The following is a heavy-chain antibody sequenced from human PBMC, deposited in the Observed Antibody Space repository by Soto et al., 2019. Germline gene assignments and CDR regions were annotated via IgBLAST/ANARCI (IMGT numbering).Heavy chain of an antibody. J-gene: IGHJ6*02. CDR1: GFTFSSYS. CDR2: ISSSSSTI. V-gene: IGHV3-48*02. Sequence: GGSLRLSCAASGFTFSSYSMNWVRQAPGKGLEWVSYISSSSSTIYYADSVKGRFTISRDNAKNSLYLQMNSLRDEDTAVYYCARGYCSGGSCYYYYYGMDVWGQGTTXTVSS. CDR3: ARGYCSGGSCYYYYYGMDV. D-gene: IGHD2-15*01.